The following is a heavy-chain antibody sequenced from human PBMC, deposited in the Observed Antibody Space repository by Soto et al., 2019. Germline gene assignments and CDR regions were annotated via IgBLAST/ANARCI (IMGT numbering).Heavy chain of an antibody. CDR1: GFTFSSYA. Sequence: PGGSLRLSCAASGFTFSSYAMSWVRQAPGKGLEWVSAISGSGDDKYFADFVKGRFTISRDNSKNTLYMQMNSLRAEDTAVYYCAKRMMSGSYYAAFDYWGQGTLVTVSS. CDR2: ISGSGDDK. V-gene: IGHV3-23*01. CDR3: AKRMMSGSYYAAFDY. D-gene: IGHD1-26*01. J-gene: IGHJ4*02.